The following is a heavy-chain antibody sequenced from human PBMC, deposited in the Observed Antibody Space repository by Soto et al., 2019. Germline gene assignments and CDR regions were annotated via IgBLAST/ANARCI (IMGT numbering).Heavy chain of an antibody. D-gene: IGHD3-22*01. CDR1: GFTFSSYW. Sequence: GSLRLSCAASGFTFSSYWMSWVRQAPGKGLEWVANIKQDGSEKYYVDSVKGRFTISRDNAKNSLYPQMNSLRAEDTAVYYCARDYYDSSGWINYYYGMDVWGQGTTVTVS. J-gene: IGHJ6*02. CDR3: ARDYYDSSGWINYYYGMDV. V-gene: IGHV3-7*03. CDR2: IKQDGSEK.